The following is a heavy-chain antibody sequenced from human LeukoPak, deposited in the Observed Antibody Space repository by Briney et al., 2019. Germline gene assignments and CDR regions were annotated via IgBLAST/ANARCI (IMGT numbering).Heavy chain of an antibody. J-gene: IGHJ4*02. Sequence: SETLSLTCTVSGGSISSYYWSWIRQPPGKGLGCIGYIYYSGSTNYNPSLKSRVTISVDTSKNQFSLKLSSVTAADTAVYYCARHGRAAAGVDYCGQGTLVTVSS. CDR1: GGSISSYY. CDR2: IYYSGST. CDR3: ARHGRAAAGVDY. D-gene: IGHD6-13*01. V-gene: IGHV4-59*08.